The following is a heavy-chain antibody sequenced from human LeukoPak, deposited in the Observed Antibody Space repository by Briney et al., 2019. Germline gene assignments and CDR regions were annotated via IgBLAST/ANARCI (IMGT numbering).Heavy chain of an antibody. V-gene: IGHV4-59*01. D-gene: IGHD3-9*01. J-gene: IGHJ3*02. CDR2: IYYNGGST. CDR3: AKGGYDILTGYYNAFDI. CDR1: GGSISYNY. Sequence: PSETLSLTCIVSGGSISYNYWNWIRQPPGKGLEWIGYIYYNGGSTNYNPSLKSRVTISVDTSKNQSSLKLSSVTAADTAAYYCAKGGYDILTGYYNAFDIWGQGTVVTVAS.